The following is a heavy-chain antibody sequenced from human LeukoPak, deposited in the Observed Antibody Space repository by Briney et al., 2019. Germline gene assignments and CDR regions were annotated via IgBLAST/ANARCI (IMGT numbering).Heavy chain of an antibody. CDR3: ARRRYYDGSGYLE. V-gene: IGHV4-39*01. D-gene: IGHD3-22*01. CDR1: GDFVSRSDSY. Sequence: SETLSLTCSLSGDFVSRSDSYWDWIRQPPGKGLEWIGTIYYSGRTYYSPSLKSRVTMSVDPSNNQFSLNLRSVTAADTAVYYCARRRYYDGSGYLEWGQGTLLSVSS. CDR2: IYYSGRT. J-gene: IGHJ1*01.